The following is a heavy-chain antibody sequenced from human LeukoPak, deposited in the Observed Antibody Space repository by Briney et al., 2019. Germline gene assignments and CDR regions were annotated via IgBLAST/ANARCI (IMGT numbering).Heavy chain of an antibody. Sequence: GGSLRLSCAASGFTFSSYGMHWVRQAPGKGLEGVAVISYDGSNKYYADSVKGRFTISRDNSKNTLYLQMNSLRAEDTAVYYCARERLELFDYWGQGTLVTVSS. V-gene: IGHV3-30*03. CDR2: ISYDGSNK. D-gene: IGHD1-26*01. J-gene: IGHJ4*02. CDR1: GFTFSSYG. CDR3: ARERLELFDY.